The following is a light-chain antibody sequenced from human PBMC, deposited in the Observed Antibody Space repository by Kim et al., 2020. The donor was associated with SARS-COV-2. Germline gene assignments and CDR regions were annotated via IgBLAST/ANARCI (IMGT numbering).Light chain of an antibody. CDR3: HQSYSTTWT. CDR1: QSISSY. Sequence: DIPMPQSPTSLSASVGDRVTITCRASQSISSYLIWYQQKPGKAPKLLIYDASTLQSGGPSRFSGSGSGTDFTLTISSLQPEDCATYYCHQSYSTTWTFGQGTKVDIK. J-gene: IGKJ1*01. V-gene: IGKV1-39*01. CDR2: DAS.